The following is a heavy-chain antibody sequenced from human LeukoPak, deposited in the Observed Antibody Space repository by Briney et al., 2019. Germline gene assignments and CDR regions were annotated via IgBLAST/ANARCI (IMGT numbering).Heavy chain of an antibody. CDR1: GFTVSSNY. V-gene: IGHV3-53*01. Sequence: PGGSLRLSCAASGFTVSSNYMSWVRQAPGKGLEWVSVIYSGGSTYYADSVKGGFTISRDNSKNTLYLQMNSLRAEDTPVYYCASGSGSYRTPYYYMDVWGTGTTVTVSS. D-gene: IGHD3-10*01. CDR2: IYSGGST. J-gene: IGHJ6*03. CDR3: ASGSGSYRTPYYYMDV.